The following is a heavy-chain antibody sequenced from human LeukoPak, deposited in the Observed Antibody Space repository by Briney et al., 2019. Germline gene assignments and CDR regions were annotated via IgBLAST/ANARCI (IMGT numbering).Heavy chain of an antibody. V-gene: IGHV3-33*01. Sequence: PGSSLILSCAASGFTFSTYGMHWVRPAPGKGLEWVAVIWYDGTIKYYADSVKGRFTISRDNSKNTLYLQMNSLRAEDTAVYYCARAVGPFDFWGQGTIVIVSS. CDR3: ARAVGPFDF. J-gene: IGHJ3*01. CDR2: IWYDGTIK. CDR1: GFTFSTYG.